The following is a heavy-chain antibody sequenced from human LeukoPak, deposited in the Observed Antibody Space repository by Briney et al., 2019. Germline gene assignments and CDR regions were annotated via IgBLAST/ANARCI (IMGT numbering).Heavy chain of an antibody. D-gene: IGHD1-26*01. V-gene: IGHV3-7*01. CDR2: IKQDGSEK. J-gene: IGHJ3*02. CDR3: ARISGSYYDAFDI. Sequence: GGSLRLSCAASGFTFSRYWMSWVRQAPGKGLEWVANIKQDGSEKYYVDSVKGRFTISRDNAKNSLYLQMNSLRAEDTAVYYCARISGSYYDAFDIWGQGTMVTVSS. CDR1: GFTFSRYW.